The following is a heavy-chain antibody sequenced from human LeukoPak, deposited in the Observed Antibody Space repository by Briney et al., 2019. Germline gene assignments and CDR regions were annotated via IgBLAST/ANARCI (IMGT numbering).Heavy chain of an antibody. CDR3: ARGDYCSSTSCYSDWFDP. J-gene: IGHJ5*02. D-gene: IGHD2-2*01. Sequence: SETLSLTCTVSGGSISSGSYYWSWIRQPAGKGLEWIGRIYTSGSTNYNPSLKSRVTISVDTSKNQFSLKLSSVTAADRAVYYCARGDYCSSTSCYSDWFDPWGQGTLVTVSS. V-gene: IGHV4-61*02. CDR1: GGSISSGSYY. CDR2: IYTSGST.